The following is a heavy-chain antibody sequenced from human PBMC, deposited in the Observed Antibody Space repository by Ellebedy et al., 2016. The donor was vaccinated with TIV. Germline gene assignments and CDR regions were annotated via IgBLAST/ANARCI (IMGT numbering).Heavy chain of an antibody. Sequence: MPSETLSLTCTVSGGSISSSSYYWGWIRQPPGKGLEWIGSIYYSGSTYYNPSLKSRVTISVDTSKNQFSLKLSSVTAADTAVYYCAREKRFPRYGDYGYPFDYWGQGTLVTVSS. V-gene: IGHV4-39*07. D-gene: IGHD4-17*01. CDR3: AREKRFPRYGDYGYPFDY. CDR2: IYYSGST. J-gene: IGHJ4*02. CDR1: GGSISSSSYY.